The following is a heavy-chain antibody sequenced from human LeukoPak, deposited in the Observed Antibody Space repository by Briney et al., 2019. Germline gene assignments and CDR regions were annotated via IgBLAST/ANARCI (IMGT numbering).Heavy chain of an antibody. CDR3: ARTSRWGGDYLAEYFQH. CDR2: IKQDGSEK. D-gene: IGHD4-17*01. J-gene: IGHJ1*01. V-gene: IGHV3-7*01. Sequence: GGSLRLSCAASGFTFSSYWMSWVRQAPGKGLEWVANIKQDGSEKYYVDSVKGRFTISRDNAKNSLYLQMNSLRAEDTAVYYCARTSRWGGDYLAEYFQHWGQGTLVTVSS. CDR1: GFTFSSYW.